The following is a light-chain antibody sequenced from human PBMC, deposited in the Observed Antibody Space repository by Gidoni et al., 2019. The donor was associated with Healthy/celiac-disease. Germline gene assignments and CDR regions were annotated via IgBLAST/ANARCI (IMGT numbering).Light chain of an antibody. CDR1: ISDVGGDKD. CDR3: SSYTSSSTLWV. V-gene: IGLV2-14*01. CDR2: EVS. J-gene: IGLJ3*02. Sequence: QSAPTQPASVSGSPGPSITLSCTGTISDVGGDKDFSWYHQHPGKAPTLMNYEVSTRPSGVSNRFSCSKSGNTASLTISGLQAEDEADYYCSSYTSSSTLWVFGGGTKLTVL.